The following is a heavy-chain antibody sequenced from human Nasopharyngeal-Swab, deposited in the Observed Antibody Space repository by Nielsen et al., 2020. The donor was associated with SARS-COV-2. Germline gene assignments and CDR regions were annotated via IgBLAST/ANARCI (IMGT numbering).Heavy chain of an antibody. CDR1: GFTFSSYG. CDR3: ARDLGDDAFDI. J-gene: IGHJ3*02. D-gene: IGHD3-16*01. V-gene: IGHV3-30*03. Sequence: GESLKISCAASGFTFSSYGMHWVRQAPGKGLEWVAVISYDGSNKYYADSVKGRFTISRDNSKNTLYLQMNSLRAEDTAVYYCARDLGDDAFDIWGQGTMVTVSS. CDR2: ISYDGSNK.